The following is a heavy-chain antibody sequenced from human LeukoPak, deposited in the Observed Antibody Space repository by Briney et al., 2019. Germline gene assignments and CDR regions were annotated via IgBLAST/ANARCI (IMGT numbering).Heavy chain of an antibody. CDR1: GYTFTGYY. Sequence: GASVKVSCKASGYTFTGYYMHWVRQAPGQGLEWMGWINPNSGGTNYAQKFQGRVTMTRDTSISTAYMELSRLRSDDTAVYYCARVGSSSWYGEYYFDYWGQGTLVTVSS. CDR2: INPNSGGT. CDR3: ARVGSSSWYGEYYFDY. J-gene: IGHJ4*02. D-gene: IGHD6-13*01. V-gene: IGHV1-2*02.